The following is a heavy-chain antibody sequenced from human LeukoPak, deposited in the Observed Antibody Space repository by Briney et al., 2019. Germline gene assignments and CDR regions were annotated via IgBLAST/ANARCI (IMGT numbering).Heavy chain of an antibody. V-gene: IGHV4-34*01. CDR3: ARNGLYCSGTSCPNYYYGMDV. D-gene: IGHD2-2*01. CDR1: GGSFSGYY. Sequence: SSETLSLTCAAYGGSFSGYYWSWIRQPPGKGLEWIGEINHSGSTNYNPSLKSRVTISVDTSKNQFSLKLSSVTAADTAVYYCARNGLYCSGTSCPNYYYGMDVWGKGTTVTVSS. J-gene: IGHJ6*04. CDR2: INHSGST.